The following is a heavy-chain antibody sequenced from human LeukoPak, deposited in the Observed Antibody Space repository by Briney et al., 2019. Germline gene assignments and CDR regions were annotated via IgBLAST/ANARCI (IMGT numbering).Heavy chain of an antibody. Sequence: GGSLRLSCAASVFTFSSYAIHWVRQAPGKGLEWVALISYDGSTKYSTDSVKGRFTISRDNSKNTLYLQMNSLRPEDTAVYYCAGHFGAWHYFDYWGQGTLVTVSS. D-gene: IGHD3-3*01. J-gene: IGHJ4*02. CDR3: AGHFGAWHYFDY. V-gene: IGHV3-30*04. CDR1: VFTFSSYA. CDR2: ISYDGSTK.